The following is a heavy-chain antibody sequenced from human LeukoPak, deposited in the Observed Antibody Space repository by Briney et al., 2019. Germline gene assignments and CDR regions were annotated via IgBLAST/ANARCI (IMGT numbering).Heavy chain of an antibody. Sequence: GGSLRLSCAASGFTFSSYWMVWVRQAPGKGLEWVANIKQDGSEKYYVDSVKGRFTISRDNAKNSLYLQMNSLRAEDTAVHYCAKGYSYGIDYWGQGTLVTVSS. CDR2: IKQDGSEK. D-gene: IGHD5-18*01. CDR1: GFTFSSYW. J-gene: IGHJ4*02. V-gene: IGHV3-7*01. CDR3: AKGYSYGIDY.